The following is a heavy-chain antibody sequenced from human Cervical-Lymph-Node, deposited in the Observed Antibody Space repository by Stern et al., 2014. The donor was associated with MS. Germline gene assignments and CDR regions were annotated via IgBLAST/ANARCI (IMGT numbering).Heavy chain of an antibody. CDR1: GASFSTNA. Sequence: VQLVESGAEVKKPGSSVKVSCKVSGASFSTNAISWVRQAPGQGLECMGAIVSIFDKANYAQRFRGRVTITADESTSTACLDLSSLRSGDTAVYFCTREHHGGNFASWGQGTLVTVSS. CDR3: TREHHGGNFAS. D-gene: IGHD4-23*01. V-gene: IGHV1-69*01. CDR2: IVSIFDKA. J-gene: IGHJ4*02.